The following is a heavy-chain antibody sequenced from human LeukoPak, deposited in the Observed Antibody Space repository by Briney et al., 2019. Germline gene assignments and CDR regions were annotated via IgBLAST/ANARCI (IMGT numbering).Heavy chain of an antibody. V-gene: IGHV3-7*04. CDR2: IKQDGYEK. J-gene: IGHJ5*02. CDR1: GFTFSSYW. Sequence: GGSLRLSCAASGFTFSSYWMNWVRQAPGKGLEWVANIKQDGYEKHYVDSLKGRFTISRDNARNSLYLQMNSLRAEDTAVYYCAKEHSGSYPDPNRENWFDPWGQGTLVTVSS. CDR3: AKEHSGSYPDPNRENWFDP. D-gene: IGHD3-10*01.